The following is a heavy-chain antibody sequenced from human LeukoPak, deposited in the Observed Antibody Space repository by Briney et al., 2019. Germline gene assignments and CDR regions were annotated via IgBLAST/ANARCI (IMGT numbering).Heavy chain of an antibody. V-gene: IGHV3-48*01. CDR1: GFTFSSYS. CDR3: ARGADYYDSSFDY. CDR2: ISSSSSTI. J-gene: IGHJ4*02. D-gene: IGHD3-22*01. Sequence: GGSLGLSCAASGFTFSSYSMNWVRQAPGKGLEWVSYISSSSSTIYYADSVKGRFTISRDNAKNSLYLQMNSLRAEDTAVYYCARGADYYDSSFDYWGQGTLVTVSS.